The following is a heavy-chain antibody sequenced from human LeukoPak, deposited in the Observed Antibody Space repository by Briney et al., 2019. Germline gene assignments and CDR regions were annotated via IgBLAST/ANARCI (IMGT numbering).Heavy chain of an antibody. CDR2: INHSGST. V-gene: IGHV4-34*01. D-gene: IGHD6-13*01. Sequence: PSETLSLTCAVYGGSFSGYYWSWIRQPPGKGLEWIGEINHSGSTNYNPSLKSRVTISVDTSKNQFSLKLSSVTAADTAVYYCARTGYSSSWAIDYWGQGTLVTVSS. CDR3: ARTGYSSSWAIDY. J-gene: IGHJ4*02. CDR1: GGSFSGYY.